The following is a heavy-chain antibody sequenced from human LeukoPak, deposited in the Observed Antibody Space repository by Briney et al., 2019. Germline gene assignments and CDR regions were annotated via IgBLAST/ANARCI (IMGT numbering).Heavy chain of an antibody. D-gene: IGHD3-3*01. CDR2: ITSSSSYT. V-gene: IGHV3-21*01. Sequence: GGSLRLSCAASGFTFSTYNMNWVRQAPGKGLEWVSSITSSSSYTFYADSVKGRFTISRDNAKNSLYLQMNSLRAEDTAVYYCARDSGFWSGYYKSRYMDVWGKGTTVTVSS. J-gene: IGHJ6*03. CDR1: GFTFSTYN. CDR3: ARDSGFWSGYYKSRYMDV.